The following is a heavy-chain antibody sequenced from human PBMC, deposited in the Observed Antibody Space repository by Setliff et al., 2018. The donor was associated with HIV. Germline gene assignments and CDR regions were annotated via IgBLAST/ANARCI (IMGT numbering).Heavy chain of an antibody. V-gene: IGHV4-34*01. CDR1: GGSFSDYY. D-gene: IGHD2-15*01. J-gene: IGHJ6*03. Sequence: SETLSLTCAVYGGSFSDYYWSWIRQPPGKGLEWIGEINHSGRTNYNPSLKSRVTISVDTSKNQFSLKLRSVTAADTAMYYCARVSITYWYSIPTFYYYYMDVWGKGTKVTVSS. CDR2: INHSGRT. CDR3: ARVSITYWYSIPTFYYYYMDV.